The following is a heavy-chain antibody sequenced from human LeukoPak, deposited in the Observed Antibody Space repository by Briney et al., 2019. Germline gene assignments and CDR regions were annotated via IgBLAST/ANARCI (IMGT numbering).Heavy chain of an antibody. CDR2: ISGSGGST. V-gene: IGHV3-23*01. CDR1: GFTFSSYA. CDR3: AKLELYLVEMATIFDY. D-gene: IGHD5-24*01. J-gene: IGHJ4*02. Sequence: GGSLRLSCAASGFTFSSYAMSWVRQAPGKGLEWVSAISGSGGSTYYADSVKGRFTISRDNSKNTLYLQMNSLRAEDTAVYYCAKLELYLVEMATIFDYWGQGTLVTVSS.